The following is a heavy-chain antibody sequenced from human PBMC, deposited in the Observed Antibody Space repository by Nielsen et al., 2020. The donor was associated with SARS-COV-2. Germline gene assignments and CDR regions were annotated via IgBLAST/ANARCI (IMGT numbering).Heavy chain of an antibody. V-gene: IGHV4-39*01. CDR2: IYYSGST. D-gene: IGHD6-6*01. Sequence: SETLSLTCAVSGGSISSGGYSWSWIRQPPGKGLEWIGSIYYSGSTYYNPSLKSRVTISVDTSKNQFSLKLSSVTAADTAVYYCATSRRWGIAARPGSTDYWGQGTLVTVSS. CDR1: GGSISSGGYS. CDR3: ATSRRWGIAARPGSTDY. J-gene: IGHJ4*02.